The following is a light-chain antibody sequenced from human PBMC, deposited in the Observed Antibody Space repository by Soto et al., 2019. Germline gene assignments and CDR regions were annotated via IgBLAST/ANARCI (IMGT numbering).Light chain of an antibody. CDR1: QSVSTN. Sequence: EIEMTQSPATRSGSRGEIATLCFRASQSVSTNVAWYQQKPGQAPRLLLYDASSRATGIPDRFSGSGSGTDFTLTISRLEPEDFAVYFCQQYGRTPLTFGGGTKVDI. J-gene: IGKJ4*01. CDR3: QQYGRTPLT. CDR2: DAS. V-gene: IGKV3-20*01.